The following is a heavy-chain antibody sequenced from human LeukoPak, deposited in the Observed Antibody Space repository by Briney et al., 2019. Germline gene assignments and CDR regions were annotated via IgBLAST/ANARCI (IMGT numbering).Heavy chain of an antibody. CDR3: TLDLAYCGGDCDFSDY. V-gene: IGHV3-30-3*01. Sequence: HPGRSLRLSCAASGFTFSSYAMHWVRQAPGKGLEWVAVISYDGSNKYYADSVKGRFTISRDNSKNTLYLQMNGLRAEDTAVYYCTLDLAYCGGDCDFSDYWGQGTLVTVSS. J-gene: IGHJ4*02. CDR2: ISYDGSNK. CDR1: GFTFSSYA. D-gene: IGHD2-21*02.